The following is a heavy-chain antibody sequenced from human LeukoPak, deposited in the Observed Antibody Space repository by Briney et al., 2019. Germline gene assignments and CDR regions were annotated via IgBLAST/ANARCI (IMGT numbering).Heavy chain of an antibody. V-gene: IGHV4-39*07. D-gene: IGHD3-16*01. Sequence: PSETLSLTCTVSGGSISSSSYFWGWIRQPPGKGLEWIGSIYYSGSTYYNPSLKSRVTISVDTSKNQFSLKLNSVTAADTAVYYCARETSQKGAHYMDVWGKGTTVTVSS. CDR3: ARETSQKGAHYMDV. CDR1: GGSISSSSYF. J-gene: IGHJ6*03. CDR2: IYYSGST.